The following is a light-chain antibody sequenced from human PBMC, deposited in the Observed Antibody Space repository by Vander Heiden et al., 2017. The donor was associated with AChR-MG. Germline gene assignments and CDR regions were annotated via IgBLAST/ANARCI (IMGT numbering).Light chain of an antibody. V-gene: IGLV1-44*01. Sequence: QSVLTQPPSASGTPGQRVTISCSGSSSNIGRNAVNWYQQLPRTAPNLLIYSNNQRPSGVPDRFSGSKSGTSASLAISGLQPEDEADYYCAAWDDTLNLYVFGTGTNVAVL. CDR2: SNN. J-gene: IGLJ1*01. CDR3: AAWDDTLNLYV. CDR1: SSNIGRNA.